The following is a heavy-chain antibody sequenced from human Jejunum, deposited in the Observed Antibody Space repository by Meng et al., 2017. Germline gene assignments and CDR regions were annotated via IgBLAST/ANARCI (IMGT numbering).Heavy chain of an antibody. CDR1: CGSISSRSYY. V-gene: IGHV4-39*01. CDR3: ARLANSSPDY. D-gene: IGHD6-13*01. J-gene: IGHJ4*02. Sequence: QLQLQESGPGLVNPSETLSLTCTVSCGSISSRSYYWGWIRQPPGKGLEWIASVFYSGTTYYNPSLQSRVTISIDTSKNQFSMRLTSVTATDTSVYYCARLANSSPDYWGRGTLVTVSS. CDR2: VFYSGTT.